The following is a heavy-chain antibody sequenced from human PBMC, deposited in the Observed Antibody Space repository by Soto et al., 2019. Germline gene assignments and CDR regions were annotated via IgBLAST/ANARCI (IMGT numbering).Heavy chain of an antibody. D-gene: IGHD3-10*01. CDR2: VSPSFGTV. CDR1: GDTFSSYA. Sequence: QVQLEQSGAEMKKPGSSVRVSCKASGDTFSSYAIGWVRQAPGQGLEWMGGVSPSFGTVNTAQKFQGRVTFTGEKSTSTAYMELSSLRSEDTAVYYCGSCRDYYPSGSYDYWGQGTLVTVPS. V-gene: IGHV1-69*06. J-gene: IGHJ4*02. CDR3: GSCRDYYPSGSYDY.